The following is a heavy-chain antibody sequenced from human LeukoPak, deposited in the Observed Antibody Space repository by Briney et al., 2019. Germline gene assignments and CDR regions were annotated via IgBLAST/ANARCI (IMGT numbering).Heavy chain of an antibody. CDR3: AKDRFLIAAAGPGD. J-gene: IGHJ4*02. CDR1: GFTFSSYG. CDR2: IRYDGSNK. V-gene: IGHV3-30*02. D-gene: IGHD6-13*01. Sequence: GGSLRLSCAASGFTFSSYGMHCVRQAPGKGLEWVAFIRYDGSNKYYADSVKGRFTISRDNSKNTLYLQMNSLRAEDTAVYYCAKDRFLIAAAGPGDWGQGTLVTVSS.